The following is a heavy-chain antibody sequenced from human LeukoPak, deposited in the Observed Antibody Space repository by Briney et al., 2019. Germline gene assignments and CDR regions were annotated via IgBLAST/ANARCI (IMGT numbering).Heavy chain of an antibody. Sequence: GGSLTLSCSASGFTFSSYEMNWVRQRPGKGLEVVSYISSSCSTIYYADSVKGRFTISRDTASSSLYQQMISLRAEDAAVYYCARHAAAGTSGVFDDFDYWGQGTLVTVSS. D-gene: IGHD6-13*01. CDR1: GFTFSSYE. CDR2: ISSSCSTI. V-gene: IGHV3-48*03. CDR3: ARHAAAGTSGVFDDFDY. J-gene: IGHJ4*02.